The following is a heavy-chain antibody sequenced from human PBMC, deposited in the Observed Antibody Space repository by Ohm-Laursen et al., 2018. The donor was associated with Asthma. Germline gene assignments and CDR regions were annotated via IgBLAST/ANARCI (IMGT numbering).Heavy chain of an antibody. V-gene: IGHV4-30-2*02. CDR1: GGSISSGGYS. CDR3: AGVATINRPFGYFDL. J-gene: IGHJ2*01. D-gene: IGHD5-24*01. Sequence: SQTLSLTCAVSGGSISSGGYSWSWIRQPPGKGLEWIGYIYHSGSTYYNPSLKSRVTISVDTSKNQFSLKLSSVTAADTAVYYCAGVATINRPFGYFDLWGRGTLVTVSS. CDR2: IYHSGST.